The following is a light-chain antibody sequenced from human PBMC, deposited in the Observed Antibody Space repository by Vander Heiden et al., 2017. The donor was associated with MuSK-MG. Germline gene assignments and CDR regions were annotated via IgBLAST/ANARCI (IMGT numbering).Light chain of an antibody. CDR1: QTISSY. J-gene: IGKJ4*01. V-gene: IGKV1-39*01. CDR3: QQSDSTPPLT. CDR2: SAS. Sequence: DIQMTQSPSSLSASVGDRVTITCRASQTISSYLNWYQQKPGKAPKLLIYSASSLQSGVPSRFSGGGSGTDFTLTISSLQPEDFATYYCQQSDSTPPLTFGGGTKVEIK.